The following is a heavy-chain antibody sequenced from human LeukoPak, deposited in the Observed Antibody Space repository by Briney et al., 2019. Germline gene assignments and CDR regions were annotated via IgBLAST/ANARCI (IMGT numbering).Heavy chain of an antibody. Sequence: SETLSLTCTVSGGSISSYYWSWIRQPPGKGLEWIGYIYYSGSTNYNPSLKSRVTISVDTSKNQFSLKLSSVTAEDTAVYYCASGGSRRMSYYYYYMDVWGKGTTVTVSS. CDR1: GGSISSYY. CDR3: ASGGSRRMSYYYYYMDV. D-gene: IGHD1-26*01. CDR2: IYYSGST. J-gene: IGHJ6*03. V-gene: IGHV4-59*01.